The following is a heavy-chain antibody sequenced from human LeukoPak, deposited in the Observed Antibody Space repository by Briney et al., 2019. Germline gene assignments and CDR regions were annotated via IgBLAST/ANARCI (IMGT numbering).Heavy chain of an antibody. D-gene: IGHD2-21*02. CDR3: TSWGDTTAEYFQR. CDR2: INPDGRDT. Sequence: GGSLRLSCVVSGFAFNRCWMNWVRQAPGKGLEWVAHINPDGRDTYYVDSVKGRFTISRDNAQNSMYLQMNGLRVEDTAVYYCTSWGDTTAEYFQRWGQGTLVTVSS. CDR1: GFAFNRCW. V-gene: IGHV3-7*01. J-gene: IGHJ1*01.